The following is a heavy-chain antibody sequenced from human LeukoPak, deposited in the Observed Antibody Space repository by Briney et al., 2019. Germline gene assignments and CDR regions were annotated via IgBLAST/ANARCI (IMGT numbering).Heavy chain of an antibody. V-gene: IGHV4-34*01. D-gene: IGHD3-22*01. CDR3: ARVQYEYDSSGY. CDR2: SNHRRRP. J-gene: IGHJ4*02. Sequence: SSPTLSLTRALYGASFRGYYWSWIRQPPGKGPEWLGESNHRRRPNSHPSLKSRVTISVDTSKTQFSLKLSSVTAADTAVYYCARVQYEYDSSGYWGQGTLVTVSS. CDR1: GASFRGYY.